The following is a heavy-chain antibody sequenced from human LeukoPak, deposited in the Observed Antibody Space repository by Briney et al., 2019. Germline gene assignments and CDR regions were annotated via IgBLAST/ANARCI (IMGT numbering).Heavy chain of an antibody. V-gene: IGHV3-20*04. CDR2: INWNGGST. CDR1: GFTFADYG. J-gene: IGHJ4*02. Sequence: GPLRLSCAASGFTFADYGMSWVRQGPGKGLEWVSGINWNGGSTGYADSVKGRFTISRDNAKNSLYLQMNSLRAEDTALYYCARSVAASRDYWGQGTLVTVSS. CDR3: ARSVAASRDY. D-gene: IGHD2-15*01.